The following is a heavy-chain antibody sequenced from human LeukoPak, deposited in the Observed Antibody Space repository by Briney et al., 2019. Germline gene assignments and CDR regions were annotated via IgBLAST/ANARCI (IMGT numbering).Heavy chain of an antibody. V-gene: IGHV1-2*02. D-gene: IGHD2-2*02. CDR2: INPNSGGT. CDR3: ARDLAPAAIRDFDY. J-gene: IGHJ4*02. CDR1: GYTFTGYY. Sequence: ASVKVSCKASGYTFTGYYMHWVRQAPGQGLEWMGWINPNSGGTNYAQKFQGRVTMTRDTSISTAYMELSRLRSDDTAVYYCARDLAPAAIRDFDYWGQGTLVTVSS.